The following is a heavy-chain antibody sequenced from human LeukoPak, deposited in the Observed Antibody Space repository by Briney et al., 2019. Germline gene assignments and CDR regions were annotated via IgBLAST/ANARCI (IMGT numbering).Heavy chain of an antibody. CDR3: ARDRDTPDFGIFDY. Sequence: GLEXVGXXSYDGSNQYYADSVKGRFTISRDNSKNTLYLQMNSLRAEDTAVYYCARDRDTPDFGIFDYWGQGTLVTVSS. J-gene: IGHJ4*02. V-gene: IGHV3-30-3*01. D-gene: IGHD3-3*01. CDR2: XSYDGSNQ.